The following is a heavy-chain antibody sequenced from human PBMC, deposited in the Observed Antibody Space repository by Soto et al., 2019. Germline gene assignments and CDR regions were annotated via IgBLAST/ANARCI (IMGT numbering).Heavy chain of an antibody. CDR2: ISGSGGNT. CDR1: GFTFSTFA. Sequence: EGQMLESGGGLVQPGGSLRLSCATSGFTFSTFALSCVRQAPGKGLEWVAAISGSGGNTHYADSVKGRFTISRDNSKSTLHVPMSGVRAEDAAVYYCAPALLWFFNYFEHWRQGTLVNGS. J-gene: IGHJ4*02. CDR3: APALLWFFNYFEH. D-gene: IGHD3-10*01. V-gene: IGHV3-23*01.